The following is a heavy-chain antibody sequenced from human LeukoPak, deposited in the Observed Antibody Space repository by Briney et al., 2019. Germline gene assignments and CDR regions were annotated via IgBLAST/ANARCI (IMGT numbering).Heavy chain of an antibody. CDR1: GGSISSSSYY. D-gene: IGHD6-19*01. CDR2: IYYSGST. J-gene: IGHJ4*02. CDR3: ARDQWQWPSRASDY. V-gene: IGHV4-39*07. Sequence: SETLSLTCTVSGGSISSSSYYWGWIRQPPGKGLEWIGSIYYSGSTYYNPSLKSRVTISVDTSKNQFSLKLSSVTAADTAVYYCARDQWQWPSRASDYWGQGTLVTVSS.